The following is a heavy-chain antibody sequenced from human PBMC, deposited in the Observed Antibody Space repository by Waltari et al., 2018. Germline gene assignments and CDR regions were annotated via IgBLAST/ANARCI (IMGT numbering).Heavy chain of an antibody. CDR1: GGSFSGYY. CDR3: ARGYCSSTSCYRYYYYYYMDV. Sequence: QVQLQQWGAGLLKPSETLSLTCAVYGGSFSGYYWSWIRQPPGKGLEWIGEINHSGSTNYTPSRKSRGTISVDTSKNQFSLKLSSVTAADTAVYYCARGYCSSTSCYRYYYYYYMDVWGKGTTVTISS. J-gene: IGHJ6*03. CDR2: INHSGST. V-gene: IGHV4-34*01. D-gene: IGHD2-2*01.